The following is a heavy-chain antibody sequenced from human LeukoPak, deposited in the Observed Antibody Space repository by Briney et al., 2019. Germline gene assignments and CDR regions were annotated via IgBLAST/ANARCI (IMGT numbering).Heavy chain of an antibody. CDR1: GFTFSNYG. J-gene: IGHJ4*02. CDR2: IWSGGTDK. V-gene: IGHV3-30*02. D-gene: IGHD1-26*01. Sequence: GGSLRLTCAASGFTFSNYGMHWVRQAPGKGLEWVAVIWSGGTDKYCADSVKGRFTVSRDNSKNTLYLQMNSLRAEDTAVYYCGKRLTSWELEYWGQGTLVTVSS. CDR3: GKRLTSWELEY.